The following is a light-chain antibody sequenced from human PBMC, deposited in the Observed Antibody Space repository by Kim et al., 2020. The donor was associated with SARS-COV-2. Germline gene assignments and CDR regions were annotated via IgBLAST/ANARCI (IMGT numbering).Light chain of an antibody. J-gene: IGLJ1*01. Sequence: GQSVTLSCTGTSSDDGSYNRVSWYQQPPGTAPKVIIYEVSDRPSGVPDRFSGSKSGNTASLTISGLQAEDEADYYCSSFTTSATYVFGTGTKVTVL. CDR2: EVS. CDR1: SSDDGSYNR. V-gene: IGLV2-18*02. CDR3: SSFTTSATYV.